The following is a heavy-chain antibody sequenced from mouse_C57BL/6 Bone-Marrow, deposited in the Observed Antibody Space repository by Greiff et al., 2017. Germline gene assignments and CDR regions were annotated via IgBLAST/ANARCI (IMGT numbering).Heavy chain of an antibody. CDR3: ARDDDYDEGWYFDV. V-gene: IGHV1-69*01. CDR1: GYTFTSYW. CDR2: IDPSDSYT. Sequence: VQLQQPGAELVMPGASVKLSCKASGYTFTSYWMHWVKQRPGQGLEWIGEIDPSDSYTNYNQKFKGKSTLTVDKSSSTAYMQLSSLTSEDSAVYYCARDDDYDEGWYFDVWRTGTTVTVSS. D-gene: IGHD2-4*01. J-gene: IGHJ1*03.